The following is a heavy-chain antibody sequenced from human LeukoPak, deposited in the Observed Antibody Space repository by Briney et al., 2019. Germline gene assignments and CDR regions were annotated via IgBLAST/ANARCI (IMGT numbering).Heavy chain of an antibody. CDR2: IIGNGVDT. CDR3: AKGILERCAGVRCYPFDN. V-gene: IGHV3-23*01. Sequence: GGSLRLSCLASGFAFSSYAMKWVRLARGNRLEWVASIIGNGVDTYHADSVKGRFTVSRDNSKNTVYLQMDSLRDEDTAVYYCAKGILERCAGVRCYPFDNWGQGTLVTVSS. J-gene: IGHJ4*02. D-gene: IGHD2-15*01. CDR1: GFAFSSYA.